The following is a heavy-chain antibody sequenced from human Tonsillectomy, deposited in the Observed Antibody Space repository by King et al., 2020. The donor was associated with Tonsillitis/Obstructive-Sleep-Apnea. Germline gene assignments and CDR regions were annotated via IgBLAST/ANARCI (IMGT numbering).Heavy chain of an antibody. CDR1: GFTVSSNY. Sequence: QLVQSGGGLIQPGGSLRLSCAASGFTVSSNYMTWVRQAPGKGLEWVSIIYSGGSTHYTDSVKDRFTIFRDNSKNTLYLQMNSLRVEDTAVYYFAQGRYYDSSGFPDYWGQGALVTVSS. D-gene: IGHD3-22*01. V-gene: IGHV3-53*01. J-gene: IGHJ4*02. CDR2: IYSGGST. CDR3: AQGRYYDSSGFPDY.